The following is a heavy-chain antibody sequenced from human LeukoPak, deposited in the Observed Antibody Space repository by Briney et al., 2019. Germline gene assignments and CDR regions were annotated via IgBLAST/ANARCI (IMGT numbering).Heavy chain of an antibody. V-gene: IGHV3-23*01. Sequence: PGGSLRLPCAASGFTFSTYAMSWVRQAPGKGLEWVSTISGNGRSTYYADSVRGRFTISRDNSKNTLYLQMNSLRAEDTAVYYCARDPGYAIYYFDYWGQGTLVTVSS. CDR3: ARDPGYAIYYFDY. CDR1: GFTFSTYA. CDR2: ISGNGRST. J-gene: IGHJ4*02. D-gene: IGHD3-9*01.